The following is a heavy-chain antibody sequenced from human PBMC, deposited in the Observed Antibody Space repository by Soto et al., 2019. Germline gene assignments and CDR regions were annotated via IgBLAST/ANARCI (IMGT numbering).Heavy chain of an antibody. D-gene: IGHD2-15*01. Sequence: SETLSLTCTVSGGSIDPYYWSWIRQPPGKGLEWIGFIFYRGRTNYNPSLKSRVTISLDTSKSQFSLRLSSVTAADTAVYFCARALDSSAAPFVYWGQGTLVTVSS. CDR2: IFYRGRT. CDR1: GGSIDPYY. J-gene: IGHJ4*02. CDR3: ARALDSSAAPFVY. V-gene: IGHV4-59*01.